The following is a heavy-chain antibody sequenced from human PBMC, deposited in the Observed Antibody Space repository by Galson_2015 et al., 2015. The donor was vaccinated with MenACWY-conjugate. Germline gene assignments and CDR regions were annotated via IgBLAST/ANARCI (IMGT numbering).Heavy chain of an antibody. CDR2: IIPVFHTT. D-gene: IGHD4-17*01. J-gene: IGHJ4*02. Sequence: SVKVSCKASGDSFNTYSFNWIRQAPGQGPEWLGGIIPVFHTTDYAQRFQGRLTITADESTSTVYMELSSLRSDDTAIYYCARPGGDYEQRTFCDYWGQGTL. CDR1: GDSFNTYS. CDR3: ARPGGDYEQRTFCDY. V-gene: IGHV1-69*13.